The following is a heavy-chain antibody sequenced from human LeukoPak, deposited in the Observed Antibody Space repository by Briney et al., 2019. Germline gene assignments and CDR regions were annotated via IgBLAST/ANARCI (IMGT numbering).Heavy chain of an antibody. CDR2: IYYSGST. J-gene: IGHJ5*02. V-gene: IGHV4-31*03. CDR1: GGSISSGGSY. D-gene: IGHD3-16*01. CDR3: ARTYRSGERFDP. Sequence: SETLSLTCTVSGGSISSGGSYWSWIRQHPGKGLEWIGYIYYSGSTYYNPSLKSRVTISVDTSKNQFSLKLSSVTAADTAVYYCARTYRSGERFDPWGQGTLVTVSS.